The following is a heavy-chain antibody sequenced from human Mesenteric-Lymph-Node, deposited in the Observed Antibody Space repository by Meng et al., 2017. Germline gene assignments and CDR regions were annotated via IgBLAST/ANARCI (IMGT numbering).Heavy chain of an antibody. D-gene: IGHD4-17*01. J-gene: IGHJ4*02. Sequence: ASVKVSCKASGYTFTGYYMHWVRQAPGQGLEWMGRINPNSGGTNYAQKFQGRVTMTRDTSISTAYMELSRLRSDDTAVYYCARAMTTVTTGGAYWGQGTLVTVSS. V-gene: IGHV1-2*06. CDR2: INPNSGGT. CDR1: GYTFTGYY. CDR3: ARAMTTVTTGGAY.